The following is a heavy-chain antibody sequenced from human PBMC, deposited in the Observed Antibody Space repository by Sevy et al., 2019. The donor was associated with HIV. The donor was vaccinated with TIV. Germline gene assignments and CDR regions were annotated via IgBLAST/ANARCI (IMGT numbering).Heavy chain of an antibody. V-gene: IGHV3-48*02. CDR3: AGEWGGAACYYYYYGMDV. Sequence: GGSLRLSCAASGFTFSSYSMNWVRQAPGKGLEWVSYISSSSSTIYYADSVKGRFTIPREKAKNSLYLEMNSMRDEDTAVYYCAGEWGGAACYYYYYGMDVWGQGTTVTVSS. D-gene: IGHD3-16*01. J-gene: IGHJ6*02. CDR1: GFTFSSYS. CDR2: ISSSSSTI.